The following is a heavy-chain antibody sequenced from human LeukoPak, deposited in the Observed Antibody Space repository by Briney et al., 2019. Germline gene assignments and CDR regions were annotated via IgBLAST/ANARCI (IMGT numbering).Heavy chain of an antibody. D-gene: IGHD3-22*01. J-gene: IGHJ4*02. CDR2: IFDSGST. CDR3: ARARSPKDYYSDTSGYYYFDS. Sequence: PSETLSLTCTVPDGSVTSFYWSWIRQPPGKGLEWIGFIFDSGSTKYNPSLKSRVTVSADTSKKQFSLKLSSVTAADTAVYYCARARSPKDYYSDTSGYYYFDSWGQGAQVTVSS. CDR1: DGSVTSFY. V-gene: IGHV4-59*02.